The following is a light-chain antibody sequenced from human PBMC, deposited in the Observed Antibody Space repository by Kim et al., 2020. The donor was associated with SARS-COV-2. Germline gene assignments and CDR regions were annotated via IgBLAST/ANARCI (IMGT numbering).Light chain of an antibody. CDR1: SSDVVGYNY. CDR3: SSYTSSSTRV. J-gene: IGLJ3*02. V-gene: IGLV2-14*03. Sequence: GQSITISCTGTSSDVVGYNYVSWYQHHPGKAPKLMIYDVSNRPSGVSNRFSGSKSGNTASLTISGLQAEDEADYYCSSYTSSSTRVFGGGTQLTVL. CDR2: DVS.